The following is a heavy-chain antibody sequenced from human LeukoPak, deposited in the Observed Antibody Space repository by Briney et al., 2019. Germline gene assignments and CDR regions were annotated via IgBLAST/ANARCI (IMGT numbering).Heavy chain of an antibody. D-gene: IGHD3-10*01. J-gene: IGHJ5*02. Sequence: GGSLRLSCAASGFTFSGSAMHWVRQASGKGLEWVGRIRSKTNNYATAYTASVKGRFTISRDDSKNTAYLQMNSLKAEDTAMYYCAYYGSDSYSNEYTWFDPWGQGTLVTVSS. CDR3: AYYGSDSYSNEYTWFDP. V-gene: IGHV3-73*01. CDR1: GFTFSGSA. CDR2: IRSKTNNYAT.